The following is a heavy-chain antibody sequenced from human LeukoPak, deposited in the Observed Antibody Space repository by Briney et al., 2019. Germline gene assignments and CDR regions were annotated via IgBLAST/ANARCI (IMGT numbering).Heavy chain of an antibody. Sequence: SETLSLTCSVSGDSVSGYYWSWIRQPPGKGLEWIGYVYQTGHTHYSPSLKSRVTVSLDTSRNKVSLRVSSVTAADTAVYYCARAAQNWNNAPYFDFWGQETLVTVSS. CDR3: ARAAQNWNNAPYFDF. V-gene: IGHV4-59*02. CDR2: VYQTGHT. CDR1: GDSVSGYY. J-gene: IGHJ4*02. D-gene: IGHD1/OR15-1a*01.